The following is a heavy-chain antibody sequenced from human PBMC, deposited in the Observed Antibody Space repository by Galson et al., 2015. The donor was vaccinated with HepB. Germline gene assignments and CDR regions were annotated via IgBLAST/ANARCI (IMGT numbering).Heavy chain of an antibody. CDR2: INPSGGST. D-gene: IGHD3-10*01. Sequence: SVKVSCKASGYTFPRFYIHWVRQAPGQGLEWMGIINPSGGSTDYAQKFRGRLTMTRDTSTSTVFMELSSLRSEDTAVYHCARGVLLWDGPDYWGQGTLVTVSS. CDR1: GYTFPRFY. J-gene: IGHJ4*02. CDR3: ARGVLLWDGPDY. V-gene: IGHV1-46*01.